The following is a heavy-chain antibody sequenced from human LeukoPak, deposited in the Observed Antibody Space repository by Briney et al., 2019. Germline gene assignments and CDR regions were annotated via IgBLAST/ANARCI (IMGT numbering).Heavy chain of an antibody. CDR2: MNPNSGNT. CDR3: ARGRSAPSIWFDP. CDR1: GYTFSSYD. D-gene: IGHD6-19*01. V-gene: IGHV1-8*01. J-gene: IGHJ5*02. Sequence: VASVKVSCKASGYTFSSYDINWVRQATGQGLEWMGWMNPNSGNTGYAQKFQGRVTMTRNTSISTAYMELSSLRSEDTAVYYCARGRSAPSIWFDPWGQGTLVTVSS.